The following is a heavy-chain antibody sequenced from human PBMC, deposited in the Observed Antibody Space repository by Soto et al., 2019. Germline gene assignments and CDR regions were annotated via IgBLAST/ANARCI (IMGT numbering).Heavy chain of an antibody. D-gene: IGHD3-16*01. V-gene: IGHV3-9*01. CDR1: GFTFRDYA. Sequence: EVQLVESGGGLVQPGRSLRLSCAASGFTFRDYAMHWVRQAPGKGLEWVAGIDWNSGMIVYADSVKGRFTISRDNAKNSLYLQMNSLRREHTAFYYCARDYFELRGISYNWLDPWGQGTLVTASS. CDR2: IDWNSGMI. CDR3: ARDYFELRGISYNWLDP. J-gene: IGHJ5*02.